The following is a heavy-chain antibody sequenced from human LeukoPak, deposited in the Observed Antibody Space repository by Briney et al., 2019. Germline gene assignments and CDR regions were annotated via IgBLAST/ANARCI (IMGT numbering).Heavy chain of an antibody. V-gene: IGHV4-59*01. CDR2: IYYSGAT. J-gene: IGHJ4*02. CDR3: ARGVYIAAAQYGF. Sequence: PSETLSLTCTVSGGSISSYYWSWIRQPPGRGLEWIGYIYYSGATNYNPSLKSRVTISVDTSKNQFSLKLSSVTAADTAVYYCARGVYIAAAQYGFWGQGTLVTVSS. CDR1: GGSISSYY. D-gene: IGHD6-13*01.